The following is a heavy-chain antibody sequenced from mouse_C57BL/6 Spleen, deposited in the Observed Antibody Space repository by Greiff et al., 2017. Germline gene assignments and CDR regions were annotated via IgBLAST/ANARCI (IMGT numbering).Heavy chain of an antibody. Sequence: VKLQQSGPGLVAPSQSLSITCTVSGFSLTSYAISWVRQPPGKGLGWLGVIWTGGGANYNYALKSILSISNDNSKSQVYLKMNSLQADNTARYYCATPTVPHWYFAVWGTGTSVTVSS. CDR1: GFSLTSYA. CDR2: IWTGGGA. V-gene: IGHV2-9-1*01. D-gene: IGHD4-1*02. J-gene: IGHJ1*03. CDR3: ATPTVPHWYFAV.